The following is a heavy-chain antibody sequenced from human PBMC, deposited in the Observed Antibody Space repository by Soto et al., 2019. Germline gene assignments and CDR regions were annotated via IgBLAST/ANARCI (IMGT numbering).Heavy chain of an antibody. D-gene: IGHD2-2*02. J-gene: IGHJ3*02. Sequence: GGSLRLSCTASGFTFGDYAMSWFRQAPGKWLEWVGFIRSKAYGGTTEYAASVKGRFTISRDDSKSIAYLQMNSLKTEDTAVYYCTRDQVDLGYCSSTSCYSAGVPDAFDIWGQGXMVTV. CDR2: IRSKAYGGTT. CDR1: GFTFGDYA. V-gene: IGHV3-49*03. CDR3: TRDQVDLGYCSSTSCYSAGVPDAFDI.